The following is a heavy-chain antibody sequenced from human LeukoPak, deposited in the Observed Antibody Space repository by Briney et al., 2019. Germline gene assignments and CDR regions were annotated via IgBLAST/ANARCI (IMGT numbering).Heavy chain of an antibody. CDR1: GFTFNTYS. CDR2: ISSSSSYI. V-gene: IGHV3-21*01. J-gene: IGHJ4*02. CDR3: ARAGYSSGWPVFDY. D-gene: IGHD6-19*01. Sequence: GGSLRLSCEASGFTFNTYSMNWARQAPGKGLEWVSSISSSSSYIYYADSVKGRFTISRDNAKNSLYLQMNSLRAEDTAVYYCARAGYSSGWPVFDYWGQGTLVTVSS.